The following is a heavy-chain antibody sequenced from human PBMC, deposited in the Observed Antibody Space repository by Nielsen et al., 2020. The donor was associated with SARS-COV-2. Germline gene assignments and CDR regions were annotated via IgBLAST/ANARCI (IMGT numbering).Heavy chain of an antibody. D-gene: IGHD5-12*01. CDR1: GGSISSGGFY. CDR3: AREASGYDHYKYGMDV. CDR2: IYFTGRT. Sequence: SETLPLTCTVSGGSISSGGFYWSWIRQHPGKGLEWIGYIYFTGRTSYNPSLKSRVAMSVDTSKNQFSLDLKSVTAADTAVYYCAREASGYDHYKYGMDVWGLGATVTVSS. V-gene: IGHV4-31*03. J-gene: IGHJ6*02.